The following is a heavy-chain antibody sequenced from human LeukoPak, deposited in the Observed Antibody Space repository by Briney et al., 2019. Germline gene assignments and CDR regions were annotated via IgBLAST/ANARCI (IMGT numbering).Heavy chain of an antibody. D-gene: IGHD3-22*01. V-gene: IGHV1-2*02. J-gene: IGHJ4*02. Sequence: SVKVSCNALESTCIDCYLYWVRQPPGQGLGWMGCVNLKSGGIDTNYAQKCRGRVTMTTETSISTAYMELSRLRFDDTAVYYRAKGHYDGEHYHYEGGSADSWGQGNHTTGSS. CDR3: AKGHYDGEHYHYEGGSADS. CDR1: ESTCIDCY. CDR2: VNLKSGGIDT.